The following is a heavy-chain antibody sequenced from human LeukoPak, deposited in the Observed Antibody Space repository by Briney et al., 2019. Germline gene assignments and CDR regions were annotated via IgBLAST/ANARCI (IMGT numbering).Heavy chain of an antibody. CDR2: IYTSGST. CDR3: ARELWFGELSAFDT. Sequence: SETLSLTCTVSGGSISSYYWSWIRQPAGKGLEWIGRIYTSGSTNYNPSLKSRVTMSVDTSKNQFSLKLSSVTAADTAVYYCARELWFGELSAFDTWGQGTMVTVSS. V-gene: IGHV4-4*07. J-gene: IGHJ3*02. D-gene: IGHD3-10*01. CDR1: GGSISSYY.